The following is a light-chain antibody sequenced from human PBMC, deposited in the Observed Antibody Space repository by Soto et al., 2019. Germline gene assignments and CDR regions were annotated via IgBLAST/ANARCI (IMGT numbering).Light chain of an antibody. Sequence: EIVLTQSPGTLSLSPGERATLSCRASQSVSSSYLAWYQQKPGQAPRLLIYGASSRATGIPDRVSGSGSGTDFTLTTSRLEPEDFAVYYCQQRSNWPPVTFGGGTKVEIK. J-gene: IGKJ4*01. CDR2: GAS. CDR1: QSVSSSY. V-gene: IGKV3D-20*02. CDR3: QQRSNWPPVT.